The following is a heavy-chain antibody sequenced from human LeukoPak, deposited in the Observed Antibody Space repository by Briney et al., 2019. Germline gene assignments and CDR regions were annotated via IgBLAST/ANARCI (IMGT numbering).Heavy chain of an antibody. V-gene: IGHV5-10-1*01. CDR2: IDPSDSYT. CDR3: ARHLYGSGTSATFDI. Sequence: TSGESLKISCQGPGYSFSIYWISWVRQMSGKGLEWMGRIDPSDSYTDYSQSFQGHVTISADKSISTAYLQWSSLKASDTAMYYCARHLYGSGTSATFDIWGQGTMVSVSS. CDR1: GYSFSIYW. J-gene: IGHJ3*02. D-gene: IGHD3-10*01.